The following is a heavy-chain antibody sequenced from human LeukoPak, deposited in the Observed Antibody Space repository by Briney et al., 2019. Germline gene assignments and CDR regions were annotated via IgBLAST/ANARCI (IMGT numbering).Heavy chain of an antibody. CDR2: LNPSGGSS. J-gene: IGHJ6*02. CDR1: GYTVTSYY. V-gene: IGHV1-46*01. D-gene: IGHD5-24*01. Sequence: KVSCKASGYTVTSYYMHWVRQAPGQGLEWMAILNPSGGSSNYAQKFQGRATLTRATSTGTVYMELSSLRSEDTAVYYCASVYKHGMDVWGQGTTVIVSS. CDR3: ASVYKHGMDV.